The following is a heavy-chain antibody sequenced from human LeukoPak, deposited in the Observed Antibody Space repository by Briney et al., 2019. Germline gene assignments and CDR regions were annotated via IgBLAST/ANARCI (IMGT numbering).Heavy chain of an antibody. D-gene: IGHD6-13*01. Sequence: ASVKVSCKASGYTFTGYCMHWVRQAPGQGLEWMGWINPKSGGTNYAQKFQGRVTMTRDTSISTAYMELSRLRSDDTAVYYCARAGTIAAAGYYYYYMDVWGKGTTVTVSS. CDR2: INPKSGGT. CDR1: GYTFTGYC. V-gene: IGHV1-2*02. CDR3: ARAGTIAAAGYYYYYMDV. J-gene: IGHJ6*03.